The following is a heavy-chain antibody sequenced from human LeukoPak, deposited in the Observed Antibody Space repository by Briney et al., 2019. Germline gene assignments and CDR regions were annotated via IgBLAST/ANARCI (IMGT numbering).Heavy chain of an antibody. CDR1: GGSISRYY. Sequence: SETLSLTCTVSGGSISRYYWSWIRLPPGKGLEWIGYIYSSATYNPALKGRVTISVDTSTNKLSLKLSSVTAADTAVYYCARVGFGNTPHPIDYWGQGTLVTVSS. D-gene: IGHD4-23*01. CDR3: ARVGFGNTPHPIDY. J-gene: IGHJ4*02. V-gene: IGHV4-59*01. CDR2: IYSSA.